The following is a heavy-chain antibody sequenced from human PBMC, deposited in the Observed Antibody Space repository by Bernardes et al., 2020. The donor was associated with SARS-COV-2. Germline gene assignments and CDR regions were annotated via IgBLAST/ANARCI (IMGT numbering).Heavy chain of an antibody. CDR3: ARKTGHDYGMDV. D-gene: IGHD3-10*01. J-gene: IGHJ6*02. CDR2: INSYWSNP. CDR1: GFTVSSYW. V-gene: IGHV3-74*01. Sequence: GRPLRLSFSASGFTVSSYWMHLVRPAPGEGLVWVSRINSYWSNPISSDSVKGRFTISSDRSKNTVYLQMNSLRVEDTAVYYCARKTGHDYGMDVWGQGTTVAVSS.